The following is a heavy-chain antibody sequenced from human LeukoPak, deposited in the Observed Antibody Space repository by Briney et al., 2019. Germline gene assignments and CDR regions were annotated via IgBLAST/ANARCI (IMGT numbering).Heavy chain of an antibody. D-gene: IGHD1-7*01. J-gene: IGHJ4*02. CDR1: GGTFSSYT. CDR2: IIPILGIA. CDR3: ARDSSITGTLDY. Sequence: ASVKVSCKASGGTFSSYTISWVRQAPGQRLEWMGRIIPILGIANYAQKFQGRVTITADKSTSTAYMELSSLRSEDTAVYYCARDSSITGTLDYWGQGTLVTVSS. V-gene: IGHV1-69*04.